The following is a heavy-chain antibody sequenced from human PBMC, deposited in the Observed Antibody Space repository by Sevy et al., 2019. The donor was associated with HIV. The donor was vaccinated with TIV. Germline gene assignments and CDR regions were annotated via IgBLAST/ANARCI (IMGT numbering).Heavy chain of an antibody. Sequence: ASVKVSCKASGYTVTSYYMHWVRQAPGQGLEWMGISNPSGGSTSYAQKFQGRVTMTRDTSTSTVYMELSSLRSEDTAVYHCKWELQDNDAFDIWGQGTMVTVSS. CDR2: SNPSGGST. CDR3: KWELQDNDAFDI. D-gene: IGHD1-26*01. CDR1: GYTVTSYY. J-gene: IGHJ3*02. V-gene: IGHV1-46*01.